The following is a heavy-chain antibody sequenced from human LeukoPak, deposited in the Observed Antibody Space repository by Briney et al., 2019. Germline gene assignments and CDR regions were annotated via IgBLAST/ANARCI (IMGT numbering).Heavy chain of an antibody. Sequence: GGSLRLSCVASGFTISSYWMHWVRQAPGKGLVWVSRINSDVSSTTYADSVKGRFTISRDNAKNTLYLQMNSLRAEDTAVYYCARDDGGWYRGDVYWGQGTLVTVSS. D-gene: IGHD6-19*01. CDR2: INSDVSST. V-gene: IGHV3-74*03. J-gene: IGHJ4*02. CDR3: ARDDGGWYRGDVY. CDR1: GFTISSYW.